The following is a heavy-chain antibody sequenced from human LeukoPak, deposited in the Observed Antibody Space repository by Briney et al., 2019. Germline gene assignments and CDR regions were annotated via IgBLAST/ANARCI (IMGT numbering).Heavy chain of an antibody. J-gene: IGHJ5*02. V-gene: IGHV1-18*01. CDR3: ARTYSSPHNWFDP. Sequence: GASVKVSCKASGGTFSSYAISWVRQAPGQGLEWMGWISADNGNTDYAQKLQGRITMTTDTSTSTAYMELRSLRSDDTAVYYCARTYSSPHNWFDPWGQGTLVIVSS. CDR2: ISADNGNT. CDR1: GGTFSSYA. D-gene: IGHD6-19*01.